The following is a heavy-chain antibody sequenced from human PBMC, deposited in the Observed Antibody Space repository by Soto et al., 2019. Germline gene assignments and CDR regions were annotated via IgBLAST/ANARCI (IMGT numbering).Heavy chain of an antibody. CDR2: INHSGST. Sequence: PSETLCLTCAVYGGSFSGYYWSWIRQPPGKGLEWIGEINHSGSTNYNPSLKSRVTISVDTSKNQFSLKLSSVTAADTAVYYCARLQYYDILTGFYYYYGMDVWGQGTTVT. J-gene: IGHJ6*02. V-gene: IGHV4-34*01. D-gene: IGHD3-9*01. CDR3: ARLQYYDILTGFYYYYGMDV. CDR1: GGSFSGYY.